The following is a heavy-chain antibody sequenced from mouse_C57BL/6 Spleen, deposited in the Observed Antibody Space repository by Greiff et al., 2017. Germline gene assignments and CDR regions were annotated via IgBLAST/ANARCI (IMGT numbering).Heavy chain of an antibody. CDR1: GYTFTDYN. Sequence: SGPELVKPGASVKIPCKASGYTFTDYNMDWVKQSHGKSLEWIGDINPNNGGTIYNQKFKGKATLTVDKSSSTAYMELRSLTSEDTAVYYCAREELDGNWAMDYWGQGTSVTVSS. V-gene: IGHV1-18*01. J-gene: IGHJ4*01. CDR3: AREELDGNWAMDY. D-gene: IGHD2-1*01. CDR2: INPNNGGT.